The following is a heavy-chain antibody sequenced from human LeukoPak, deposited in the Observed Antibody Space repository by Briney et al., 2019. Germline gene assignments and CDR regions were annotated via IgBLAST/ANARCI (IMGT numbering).Heavy chain of an antibody. J-gene: IGHJ4*02. CDR2: IVVGSGNT. CDR3: AAGGSGSYSHFDY. CDR1: GLTFTSSA. Sequence: ASVKVSCKASGLTFTSSAMQWVRQARGQRLEWIGWIVVGSGNTNYAQKFQERVTITRDMSTSTAYMELSSLRSEDTAVYYCAAGGSGSYSHFDYWGQGTLVTVSS. D-gene: IGHD3-10*01. V-gene: IGHV1-58*02.